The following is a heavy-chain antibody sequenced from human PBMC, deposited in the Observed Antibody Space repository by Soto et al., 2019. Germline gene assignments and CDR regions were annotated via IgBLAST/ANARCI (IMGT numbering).Heavy chain of an antibody. J-gene: IGHJ4*02. CDR3: ARGSEYYDILTGYTTGPYFDY. CDR2: IYYSGST. CDR1: GGSIGSGDYY. V-gene: IGHV4-30-4*01. Sequence: SETLSLTCTVSGGSIGSGDYYWSWIRQPPGKDLEWIGYIYYSGSTYYNPSLKSRVTISVDTSKNQFSLKLSSVTAADTAVYYCARGSEYYDILTGYTTGPYFDYWGQGTLVTLSP. D-gene: IGHD3-9*01.